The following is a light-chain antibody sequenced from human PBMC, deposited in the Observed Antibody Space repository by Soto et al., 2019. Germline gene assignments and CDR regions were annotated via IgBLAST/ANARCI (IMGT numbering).Light chain of an antibody. J-gene: IGKJ1*01. Sequence: AIQMTQSPSSLSASVGDTVTITCRASQGIRNDLGWYQQKPGKAPKVLIHAASNLQSGVPSRFSGSGSGTDFTLTISSLQPEDFATYYCLPDYNYPRTFGQGTKVEIQ. CDR2: AAS. CDR1: QGIRND. CDR3: LPDYNYPRT. V-gene: IGKV1-6*01.